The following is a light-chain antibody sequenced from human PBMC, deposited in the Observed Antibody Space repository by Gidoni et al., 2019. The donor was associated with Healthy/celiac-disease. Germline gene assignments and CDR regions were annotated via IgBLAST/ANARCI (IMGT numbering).Light chain of an antibody. CDR3: QQYGSSPPYT. Sequence: EIVLTQSPGTLSLSPGERATLSCRASQSVSSSYLAGYQQKPGQAPRLLIYGASSRATGIPDRFSGSGSGTDFTLTISRLEPEDFAVYYCQQYGSSPPYTFGPGTKVEIK. CDR2: GAS. V-gene: IGKV3-20*01. J-gene: IGKJ3*01. CDR1: QSVSSSY.